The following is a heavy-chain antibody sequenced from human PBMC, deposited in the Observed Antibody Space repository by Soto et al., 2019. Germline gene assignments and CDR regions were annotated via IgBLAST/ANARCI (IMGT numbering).Heavy chain of an antibody. CDR1: GGYISSSNW. J-gene: IGHJ6*02. D-gene: IGHD3-3*01. CDR3: ARDHKEDFGVAYYYYGMDV. V-gene: IGHV4-4*02. Sequence: PSETLSLTCAVSGGYISSSNWWSWVRTHPGKGLEWIGEIYHSGSTNYNPSLKSRVTISVDKSKSQFSLKLSSVTAADTAVYYCARDHKEDFGVAYYYYGMDVWGQGTTVTVSS. CDR2: IYHSGST.